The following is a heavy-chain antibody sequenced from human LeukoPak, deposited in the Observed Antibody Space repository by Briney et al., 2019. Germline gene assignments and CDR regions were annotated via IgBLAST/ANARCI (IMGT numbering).Heavy chain of an antibody. CDR1: GYTFTSYY. CDR3: ARDGDVLRYFDWPVWFDP. J-gene: IGHJ5*02. D-gene: IGHD3-9*01. V-gene: IGHV1-46*01. CDR2: INPSGGST. Sequence: GASVKVSCKASGYTFTSYYMHWVRQAPGQGLEWMGIINPSGGSTSYAQKFQGRVTMTRDTSTSTVYVELSSLRSEDTAVYYCARDGDVLRYFDWPVWFDPWGQGTLVTVSS.